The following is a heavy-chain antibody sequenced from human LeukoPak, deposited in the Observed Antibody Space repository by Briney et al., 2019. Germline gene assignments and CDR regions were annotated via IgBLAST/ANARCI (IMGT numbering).Heavy chain of an antibody. CDR2: IYHSGST. CDR3: AREARWSYFHVNAFDI. Sequence: SETLSLTCTVSGGSISSGGYYWSWIRQPPGKGLEWIGYIYHSGSTYYNPSLKSRVTISVDKSKNQFSLKLSSVTAADTAVYYCAREARWSYFHVNAFDIWGQGTMVTVSS. V-gene: IGHV4-30-2*01. CDR1: GGSISSGGYY. D-gene: IGHD3-10*01. J-gene: IGHJ3*02.